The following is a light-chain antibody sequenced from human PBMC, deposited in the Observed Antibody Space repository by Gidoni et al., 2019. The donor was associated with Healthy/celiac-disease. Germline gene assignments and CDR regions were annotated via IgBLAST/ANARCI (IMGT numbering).Light chain of an antibody. Sequence: DTQMTQSPSSLSASVGDRVTITCRANQIISSYLNWYQQTPGKAPKLLNYAASSLPSGVPSTFSSSASGTDFTLTISILPPEDFATYCCQRSYSTLFTFGPXTKVDIK. CDR1: QIISSY. J-gene: IGKJ3*01. CDR2: AAS. V-gene: IGKV1-39*01. CDR3: QRSYSTLFT.